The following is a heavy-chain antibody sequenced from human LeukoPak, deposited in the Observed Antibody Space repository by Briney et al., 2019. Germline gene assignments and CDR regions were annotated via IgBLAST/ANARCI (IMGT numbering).Heavy chain of an antibody. CDR1: GYTFNRYG. CDR2: ISAYNGNT. J-gene: IGHJ1*01. D-gene: IGHD6-13*01. V-gene: IGHV1-18*01. CDR3: ARGHSTSWPEYFQH. Sequence: GASVKVSCKASGYTFNRYGISRVRQAPGQGLVWMGWISAYNGNTKNAQNLQGRVTMTTDTSTTTAYMELRSLKSDDTAVYYCARGHSTSWPEYFQHWGQGTLVTVSS.